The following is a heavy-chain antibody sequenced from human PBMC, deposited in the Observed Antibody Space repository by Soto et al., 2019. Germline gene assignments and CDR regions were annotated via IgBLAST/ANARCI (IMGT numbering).Heavy chain of an antibody. J-gene: IGHJ6*02. CDR1: GYTFTSYG. V-gene: IGHV1-18*01. CDR3: ARDRPLVPAAISENYYYYGMDV. D-gene: IGHD2-2*01. CDR2: ISAYNGNT. Sequence: QVQLVQSGAEVKKPGASVKVSCKASGYTFTSYGISWVRQAPGQGLEWMGWISAYNGNTNYAQKLQGRVTMTTDTSTSTAYMELRSLRSDDTAVYYCARDRPLVPAAISENYYYYGMDVWGQGTTVTVSS.